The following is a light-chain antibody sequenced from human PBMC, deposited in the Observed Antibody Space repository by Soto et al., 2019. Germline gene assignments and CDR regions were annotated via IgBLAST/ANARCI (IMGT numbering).Light chain of an antibody. CDR1: NSDIGAYNF. Sequence: QSALTQPASVSGSPGQSITISCAGTNSDIGAYNFVSWYQQLPGKAPKLIIYEVSHRPSGISNRFSGSKSGNSASLSISGLQPDDENYYYCSSYRSSSTPVFGGGTQLTVL. J-gene: IGLJ3*02. CDR3: SSYRSSSTPV. CDR2: EVS. V-gene: IGLV2-14*01.